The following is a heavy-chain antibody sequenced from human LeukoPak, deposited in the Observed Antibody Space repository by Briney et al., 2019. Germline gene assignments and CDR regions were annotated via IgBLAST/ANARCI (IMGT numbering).Heavy chain of an antibody. CDR1: GYSLSSGYY. CDR3: ARAIQWLEQGQVVYYCDY. CDR2: IYHSGST. Sequence: AGTLSLTCAVSGYSLSSGYYWGWIRPPPGKGLEWIGIIYHSGSTYNNPSLKSRVTISVDTSKNQCSLKLSSVTAADTAGYYCARAIQWLEQGQVVYYCDYGGEGTLVTVSS. V-gene: IGHV4-38-2*01. D-gene: IGHD6-19*01. J-gene: IGHJ4*02.